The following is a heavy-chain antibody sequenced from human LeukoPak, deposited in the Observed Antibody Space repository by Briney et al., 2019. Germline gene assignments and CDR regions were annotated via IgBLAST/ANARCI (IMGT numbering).Heavy chain of an antibody. D-gene: IGHD1-14*01. J-gene: IGHJ5*02. CDR3: AISLRVNHWFDP. Sequence: SETLSLTCTVSGGSISNYYCSWIRQPPGKGLEWIAYISSSGSPNYNPSLKSRVTISVDTSKNQFSLKLSSVTAADTAVYYCAISLRVNHWFDPWGQGTLVTVSS. CDR1: GGSISNYY. CDR2: ISSSGSP. V-gene: IGHV4-4*08.